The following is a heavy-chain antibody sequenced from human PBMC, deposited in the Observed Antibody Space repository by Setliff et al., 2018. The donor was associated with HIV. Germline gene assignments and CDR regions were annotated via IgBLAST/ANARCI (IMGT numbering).Heavy chain of an antibody. CDR2: VNPNSGDA. Sequence: ASVKVSCKASGYTFTGHYLHWVRQAPGQGLEWLGWVNPNSGDAIYAQNFQGRVTMTRDTSINAAYMELRGLRSDDTAVYYCARNFGLSPSGKYYYYYGMDIWGQGTAVTVS. J-gene: IGHJ6*02. CDR3: ARNFGLSPSGKYYYYYGMDI. D-gene: IGHD3-10*01. CDR1: GYTFTGHY. V-gene: IGHV1-2*02.